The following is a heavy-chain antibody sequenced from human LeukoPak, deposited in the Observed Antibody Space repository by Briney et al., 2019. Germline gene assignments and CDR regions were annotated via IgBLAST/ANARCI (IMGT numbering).Heavy chain of an antibody. CDR1: GFTFSSYA. V-gene: IGHV3-23*01. D-gene: IGHD3-22*01. CDR2: ISGSGGST. Sequence: GGSLRLSCAASGFTFSSYAMSWVRQAPGKGLEWVSAISGSGGSTYYADSVKGRFTISRDNSKNTLHLQMNSLRAEDTAVYYCAKHSYAYSSGYPRDYWGQGTLVTVSS. CDR3: AKHSYAYSSGYPRDY. J-gene: IGHJ4*02.